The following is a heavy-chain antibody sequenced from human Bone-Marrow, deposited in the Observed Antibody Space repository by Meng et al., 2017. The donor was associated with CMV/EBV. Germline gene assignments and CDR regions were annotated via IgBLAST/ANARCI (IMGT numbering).Heavy chain of an antibody. J-gene: IGHJ4*02. D-gene: IGHD3-10*01. Sequence: SETLSLTCTVSGGSISSSSYYWGWIRQPPGKGLEWIGSIYYSGSTYYNPSLKSRVTISVDTSKNQFSLKLTSVTVADTAVYYCARGRFAYGSGSHDYWGQGTLVTVSS. CDR3: ARGRFAYGSGSHDY. V-gene: IGHV4-39*07. CDR1: GGSISSSSYY. CDR2: IYYSGST.